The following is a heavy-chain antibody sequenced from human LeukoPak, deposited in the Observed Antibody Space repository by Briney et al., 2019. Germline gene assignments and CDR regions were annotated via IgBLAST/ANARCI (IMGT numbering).Heavy chain of an antibody. CDR3: ARDIEGCGSSTSCYTDY. Sequence: SVKVSCKASGGTFSSYAISWVRQAPGQGLEWMGGIIPIFGTANYAQKFQGRVTITADESTSTAYMELSSLRSEDTAVYYCARDIEGCGSSTSCYTDYWGQGTLVTVSS. D-gene: IGHD2-2*02. CDR2: IIPIFGTA. J-gene: IGHJ4*02. V-gene: IGHV1-69*13. CDR1: GGTFSSYA.